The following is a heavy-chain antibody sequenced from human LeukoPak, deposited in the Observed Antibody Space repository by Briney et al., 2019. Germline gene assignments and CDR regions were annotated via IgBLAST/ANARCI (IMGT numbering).Heavy chain of an antibody. Sequence: KPSETLSRNCAGYGGSFSGYYWSWIRQPPGKGLEWIGEINHSGSTNYNPSLKSRVTISVDTSKNQFSLKLSSVTAADTAVYYCARADMIVVVTYDYWGQGTLVTVSS. CDR1: GGSFSGYY. CDR3: ARADMIVVVTYDY. D-gene: IGHD3-22*01. J-gene: IGHJ4*02. CDR2: INHSGST. V-gene: IGHV4-34*01.